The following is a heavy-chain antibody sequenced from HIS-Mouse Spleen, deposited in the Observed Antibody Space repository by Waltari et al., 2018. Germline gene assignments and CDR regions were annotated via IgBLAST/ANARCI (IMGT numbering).Heavy chain of an antibody. CDR2: IYYSGST. V-gene: IGHV4-39*07. CDR3: AREIPYSSSWYDWYFDL. CDR1: GGSISSSSYY. D-gene: IGHD6-13*01. J-gene: IGHJ2*01. Sequence: QLQLQESGPGLVKPSETLSLPCTVSGGSISSSSYYWGWIRQPPVKGLEWIGSIYYSGSTYYNPSLKSRVTISVDTSKNQFSLKLSSVTAADTAVYYCAREIPYSSSWYDWYFDLWGRGTLVTVSS.